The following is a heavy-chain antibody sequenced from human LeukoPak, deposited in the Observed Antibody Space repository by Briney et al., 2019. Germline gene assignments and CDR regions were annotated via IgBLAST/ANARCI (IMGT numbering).Heavy chain of an antibody. CDR3: ARGIAARLYYYYYMDV. CDR1: GGSISSYY. D-gene: IGHD6-6*01. J-gene: IGHJ6*03. CDR2: IYTSGST. V-gene: IGHV4-4*07. Sequence: SETLSLTCTVSGGSISSYYWSWIRQPAGKGLEWIGRIYTSGSTNYNPSLKSRVTMSVDTSKSQFSLKLSSVTAADTAVYYCARGIAARLYYYYYMDVWGKGTTVTVSS.